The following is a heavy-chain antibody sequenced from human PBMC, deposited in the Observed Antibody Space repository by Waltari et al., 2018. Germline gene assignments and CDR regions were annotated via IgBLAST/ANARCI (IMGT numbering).Heavy chain of an antibody. Sequence: EVHLAESGGGVVQPGGSLRLSCTGSGFRFGAYCMHWVRQAPGKGLEWVSRINVDGGYISYGDSVKGRFTISRDNAKNTVFLQLNSLRADDTAVYFCARKAGSGYPYGPFYYDNWGQGTLVTVSS. CDR1: GFRFGAYC. D-gene: IGHD5-12*01. V-gene: IGHV3-74*01. CDR2: INVDGGYI. CDR3: ARKAGSGYPYGPFYYDN. J-gene: IGHJ4*02.